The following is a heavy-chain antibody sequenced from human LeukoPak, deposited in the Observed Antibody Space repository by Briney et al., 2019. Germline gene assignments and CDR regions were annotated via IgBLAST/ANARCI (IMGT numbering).Heavy chain of an antibody. Sequence: GGSLRLSCAASGFIVSSYSMNCVRQAPGKGLEWVSSISSGSSYIYYAHSVKGRFTISRDNAKNSLYLQMHRLRAEDTAVYYCAKMSSYAFDIWGHGTMVTVSS. CDR2: ISSGSSYI. CDR1: GFIVSSYS. D-gene: IGHD6-6*01. CDR3: AKMSSYAFDI. J-gene: IGHJ3*02. V-gene: IGHV3-21*01.